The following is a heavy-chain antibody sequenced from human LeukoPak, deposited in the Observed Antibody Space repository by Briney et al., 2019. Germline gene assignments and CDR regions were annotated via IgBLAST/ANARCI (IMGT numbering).Heavy chain of an antibody. D-gene: IGHD3-9*01. CDR3: AKGYYFDILSGYSSLDS. CDR1: GFTFSNYG. V-gene: IGHV3-30*02. J-gene: IGHJ4*02. CDR2: IRYDGSNK. Sequence: SGGSLRLSCAASGFTFSNYGMHWVRQAPGKGLEWVAFIRYDGSNKYYADSVKGRFTISRDDSKNTLYLQMNSLRAEDTAAYYCAKGYYFDILSGYSSLDSWGQGTLVTVSS.